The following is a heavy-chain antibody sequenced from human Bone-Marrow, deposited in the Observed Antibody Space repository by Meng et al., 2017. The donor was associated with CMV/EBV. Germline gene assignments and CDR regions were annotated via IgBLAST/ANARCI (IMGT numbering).Heavy chain of an antibody. V-gene: IGHV3-21*01. Sequence: FTINTYSMNWIRQAPGKGLEWVSYISSSSNYIYYADSVKGRFTISRDNAKNSLYLQMNSLRAEDTAVYYCARPGYFDNSGYTPFDYWGQGTLVTVSS. D-gene: IGHD3-22*01. CDR3: ARPGYFDNSGYTPFDY. CDR1: FTINTYS. CDR2: ISSSSNYI. J-gene: IGHJ4*02.